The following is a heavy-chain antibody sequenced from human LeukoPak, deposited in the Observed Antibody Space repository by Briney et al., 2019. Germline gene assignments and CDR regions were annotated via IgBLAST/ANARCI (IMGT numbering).Heavy chain of an antibody. D-gene: IGHD3-10*01. J-gene: IGHJ3*02. CDR1: GGTFSSYA. Sequence: GASVKVSCKASGGTFSSYAISWVRQAPGQGLEWMGRIIPILGIANYAQKFQGRVTITADKSTSTAYMALSSLRSEDTAVYYCARDQIDYGSGSYFFAFDIWGQGTMVTVSP. CDR3: ARDQIDYGSGSYFFAFDI. V-gene: IGHV1-69*04. CDR2: IIPILGIA.